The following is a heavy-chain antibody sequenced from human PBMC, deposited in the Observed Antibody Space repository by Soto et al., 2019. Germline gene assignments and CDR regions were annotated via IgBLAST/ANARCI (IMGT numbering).Heavy chain of an antibody. D-gene: IGHD2-2*01. Sequence: PSETLSLTCTVSGGSISTYYWSWIRQPAGKGLEWIGRIYTSGSTNYNPSLKSRVTMSVDTSKNQFSLKLTSVTAADTAVYYCARGGYYCRSTNCYYHFDYWGQGTLVTVSS. CDR2: IYTSGST. J-gene: IGHJ4*02. CDR1: GGSISTYY. CDR3: ARGGYYCRSTNCYYHFDY. V-gene: IGHV4-4*07.